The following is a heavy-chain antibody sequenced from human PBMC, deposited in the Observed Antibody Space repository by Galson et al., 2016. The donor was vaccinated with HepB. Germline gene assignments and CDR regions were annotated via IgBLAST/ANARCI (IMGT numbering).Heavy chain of an antibody. CDR3: AKRYFDWRGDEAFDY. J-gene: IGHJ4*02. V-gene: IGHV3-23*01. CDR1: GFTFSIYA. Sequence: SLRLSCAASGFTFSIYAMSWVRQAPGKGLEWVSGISGSGGSTYYADNSKNTLYLQMNSLRAEDTAVYYCAKRYFDWRGDEAFDYWGQGTLVTVSS. D-gene: IGHD3-9*01. CDR2: ISGSGGST.